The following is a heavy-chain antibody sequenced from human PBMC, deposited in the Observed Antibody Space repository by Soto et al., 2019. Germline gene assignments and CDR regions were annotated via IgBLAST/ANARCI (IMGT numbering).Heavy chain of an antibody. J-gene: IGHJ4*02. CDR1: DGKIIDSGCC. V-gene: IGHV4-39*01. Sequence: PSETLPLTCTVFDGKIIDSGCCWSRKRKHPGKGLQWIGNIYYNGNTFYNPSLKSRVTISIDTSKSQFSLGLSSVTASDTAVYYCARHGPLTNNWNQLNCWGQGTLVTVSS. CDR3: ARHGPLTNNWNQLNC. D-gene: IGHD1-1*01. CDR2: IYYNGNT.